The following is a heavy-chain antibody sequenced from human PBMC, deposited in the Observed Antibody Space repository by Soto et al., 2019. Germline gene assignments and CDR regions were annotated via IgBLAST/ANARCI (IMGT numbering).Heavy chain of an antibody. Sequence: GGSLRLSCAASGFTFSSYAMTWVRQAPGKGLEWVSAISGSGGSTYYADSVKGRFTISRDNSKNTLYLQMNSLRAEDTAVYYCAKDPLPFQLLSCFDPWGQGTLVTVSS. D-gene: IGHD1-7*01. J-gene: IGHJ5*02. CDR2: ISGSGGST. CDR3: AKDPLPFQLLSCFDP. CDR1: GFTFSSYA. V-gene: IGHV3-23*01.